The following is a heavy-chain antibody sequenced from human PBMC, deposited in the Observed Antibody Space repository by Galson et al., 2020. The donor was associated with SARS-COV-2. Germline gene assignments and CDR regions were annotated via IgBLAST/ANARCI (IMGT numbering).Heavy chain of an antibody. D-gene: IGHD3-10*01. CDR3: ARGHRGVVPSPVLGLGPYYSYYYMDV. CDR2: INISGST. Sequence: SETLSLTCAVYGGSFSGYSWTWIRQPPGKGLEWIGEINISGSTNYSPSLRSRVTISVDTSKNQFSLNLRSLTATDTAVYYCARGHRGVVPSPVLGLGPYYSYYYMDVWGKGTAVTVSS. V-gene: IGHV4-34*01. CDR1: GGSFSGYS. J-gene: IGHJ6*03.